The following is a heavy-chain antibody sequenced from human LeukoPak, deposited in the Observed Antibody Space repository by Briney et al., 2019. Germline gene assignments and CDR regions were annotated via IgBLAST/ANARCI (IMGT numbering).Heavy chain of an antibody. CDR2: ISSSGSTI. CDR1: GFTFSSYE. CDR3: ARDSNGMDV. J-gene: IGHJ6*04. Sequence: GGSLRLSGAASGFTFSSYEMNWVRQAPGKGLEWVSYISSSGSTIYYADSVKGRFTISRDNAKNSLYLQMNSLRAEDTAVYYCARDSNGMDVWGKGTTVTVSS. V-gene: IGHV3-48*03.